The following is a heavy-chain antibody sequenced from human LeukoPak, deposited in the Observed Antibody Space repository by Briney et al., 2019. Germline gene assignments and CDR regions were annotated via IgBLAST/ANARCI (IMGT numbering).Heavy chain of an antibody. V-gene: IGHV3-23*01. CDR2: IGSSGGGI. D-gene: IGHD7-27*01. CDR1: GFTFSGYA. CDR3: AIDPNWGTHS. Sequence: GGSLRLSCVASGFTFSGYAMSWVRHPPGKRLEWVSIIGSSGGGIHYADSVKGRFTISRDNSKNALYLQMNSLRVEDTAVYYCAIDPNWGTHSWGQGVLVTVSS. J-gene: IGHJ4*02.